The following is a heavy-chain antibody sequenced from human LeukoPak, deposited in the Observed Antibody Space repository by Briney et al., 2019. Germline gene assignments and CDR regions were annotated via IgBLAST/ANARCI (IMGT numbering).Heavy chain of an antibody. Sequence: AGGSLRLSCAASGFTFTSYSMSWVRQAPGKGLEWVSATTGSGGYTNYADSVKGRFTVSRDDSKTTLYLQMDNLRAEDTAIYYCARRSMVSSGYFDHWGQGTLVTVSS. V-gene: IGHV3-23*01. CDR1: GFTFTSYS. D-gene: IGHD3-10*01. CDR3: ARRSMVSSGYFDH. CDR2: TTGSGGYT. J-gene: IGHJ4*02.